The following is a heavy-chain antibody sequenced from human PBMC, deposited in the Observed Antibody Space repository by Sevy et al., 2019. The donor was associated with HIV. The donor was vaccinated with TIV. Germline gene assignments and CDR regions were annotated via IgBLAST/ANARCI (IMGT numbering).Heavy chain of an antibody. V-gene: IGHV3-30-3*01. CDR2: ISNDGSNK. CDR1: GFTFSSYA. J-gene: IGHJ3*01. D-gene: IGHD1-26*01. CDR3: ARQFSGSYFAYAFDV. Sequence: GGSLRLSCAASGFTFSSYAMHWVRQAPGKGLEWVAVISNDGSNKYYADSVKGRFTISRDNSKNTLYLQMNSLRAEDTAVYYCARQFSGSYFAYAFDVWGQGTMVTVSS.